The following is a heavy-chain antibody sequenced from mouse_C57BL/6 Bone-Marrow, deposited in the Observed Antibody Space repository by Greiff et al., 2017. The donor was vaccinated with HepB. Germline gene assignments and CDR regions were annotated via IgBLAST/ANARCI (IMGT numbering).Heavy chain of an antibody. CDR1: GFTFSSYA. J-gene: IGHJ1*03. D-gene: IGHD1-1*01. V-gene: IGHV5-4*01. CDR3: ARDPYGSRYWYFDV. CDR2: ISDGGSYT. Sequence: EVQVVESGGGLVKPGGSLKLSCAASGFTFSSYAMSWVRQTPEKRLEWVATISDGGSYTYYPDNVKGRFTISRDNAKNNLYLQMSHLKSEDTAMYYCARDPYGSRYWYFDVWGTGTTVTVSS.